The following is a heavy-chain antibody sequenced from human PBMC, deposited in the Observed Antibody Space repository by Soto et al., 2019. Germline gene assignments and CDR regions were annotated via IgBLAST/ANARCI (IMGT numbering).Heavy chain of an antibody. CDR3: ARTIAVARIGMNRGWDYYYYGMDV. CDR2: IYYSGST. V-gene: IGHV4-59*01. Sequence: SETLSLTXTVSGGSISSYYWSWIRQPPGKGLEWIGYIYYSGSTNYNPSLKSRVTISVNTSKNQFSLKLSSVTAADTAVYYCARTIAVARIGMNRGWDYYYYGMDVWGQGTTVTVSS. D-gene: IGHD6-19*01. J-gene: IGHJ6*02. CDR1: GGSISSYY.